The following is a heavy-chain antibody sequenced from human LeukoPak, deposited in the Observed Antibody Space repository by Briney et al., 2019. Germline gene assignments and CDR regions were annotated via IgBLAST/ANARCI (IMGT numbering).Heavy chain of an antibody. CDR3: ARTIVGAPDY. D-gene: IGHD1-26*01. CDR2: IYYSGST. V-gene: IGHV4-39*01. Sequence: PSETLSLTCTVSGGSISSSSHYWGWIRQPPGKGLEWIGSIYYSGSTYYTPSLKSRVTISVDTSKNQFSLKLSSVTAADTAVYYCARTIVGAPDYWGQGTLVTVFS. J-gene: IGHJ4*02. CDR1: GGSISSSSHY.